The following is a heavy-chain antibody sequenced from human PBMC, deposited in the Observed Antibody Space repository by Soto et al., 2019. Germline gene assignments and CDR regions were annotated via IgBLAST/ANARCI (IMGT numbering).Heavy chain of an antibody. CDR2: IYYSGST. Sequence: SETLSLTWTVSGGSISSYYWSWIRQPPGKGLEWIGYIYYSGSTNYNPSLKSRVTISVDTSKNQFSLKLSSVTAADTAVYYCARWAPYSGYDWFWFDPWGQGTLVTVSS. D-gene: IGHD5-12*01. J-gene: IGHJ5*02. CDR3: ARWAPYSGYDWFWFDP. V-gene: IGHV4-59*08. CDR1: GGSISSYY.